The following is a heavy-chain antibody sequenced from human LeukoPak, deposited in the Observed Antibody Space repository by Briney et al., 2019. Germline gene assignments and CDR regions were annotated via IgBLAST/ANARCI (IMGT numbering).Heavy chain of an antibody. CDR2: INSGGSVT. CDR3: AKDLRVTTYVDWFDP. D-gene: IGHD4-17*01. CDR1: GFSFSTYI. J-gene: IGHJ5*02. Sequence: GGSLRLSCAASGFSFSTYIMNWVRHAPWKGREWVAIINSGGSVTYYADSVRGRFTISRDNAKNTLYLQMNSLIAEDTSVYYCAKDLRVTTYVDWFDPWGQGTLVTVSS. V-gene: IGHV3-48*01.